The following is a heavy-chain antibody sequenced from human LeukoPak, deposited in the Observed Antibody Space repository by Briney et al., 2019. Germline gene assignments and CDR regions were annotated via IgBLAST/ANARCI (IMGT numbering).Heavy chain of an antibody. Sequence: SETLSLTCTVSGGSISSSSHSWGWIRQPPGKGLEWTGTIYYTGRTYYNPSLESRLTISVDTSKNQFSLKLTPVTAADTAIYYCAQSLGSGNWIGNWFDPWGQGTLVTVSS. CDR3: AQSLGSGNWIGNWFDP. V-gene: IGHV4-39*01. J-gene: IGHJ5*02. CDR2: IYYTGRT. D-gene: IGHD1-1*01. CDR1: GGSISSSSHS.